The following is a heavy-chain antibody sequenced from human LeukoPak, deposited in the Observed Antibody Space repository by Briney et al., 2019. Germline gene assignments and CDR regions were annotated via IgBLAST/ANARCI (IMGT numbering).Heavy chain of an antibody. V-gene: IGHV1-8*03. Sequence: ASVKVSCKASGYTFTSYDINWVRQATGQGLEWMGWMNPNSGNTGYAQKFQGRVTITRNTSISTAYMELSSLRSEDTAMYYCARREREYYGSGSYVRDAFDIWGQGTMVTVSS. CDR3: ARREREYYGSGSYVRDAFDI. J-gene: IGHJ3*02. CDR1: GYTFTSYD. CDR2: MNPNSGNT. D-gene: IGHD3-10*01.